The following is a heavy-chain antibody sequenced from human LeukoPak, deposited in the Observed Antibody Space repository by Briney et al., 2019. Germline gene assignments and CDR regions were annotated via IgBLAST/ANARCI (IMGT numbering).Heavy chain of an antibody. Sequence: GGSLRLSCAASGFTFSSFAMHWVRQAPGKGLEWVSIISSGGSYEYYADSVKGRFTISRDNSKNTLYLQLNSLRAEDTAVYYCARDSTYYYASGSSGPHYFDNWGQGTLVTVSS. J-gene: IGHJ4*02. CDR1: GFTFSSFA. V-gene: IGHV3-30*01. CDR3: ARDSTYYYASGSSGPHYFDN. D-gene: IGHD3-10*01. CDR2: ISSGGSYE.